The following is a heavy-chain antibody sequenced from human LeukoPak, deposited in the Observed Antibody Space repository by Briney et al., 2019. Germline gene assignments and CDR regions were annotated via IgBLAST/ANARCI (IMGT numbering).Heavy chain of an antibody. CDR2: INPSGGST. Sequence: ASVKVSCKASGYTFTSYYMHWVRQAPGQGLEWMGVINPSGGSTSYAQKFQGRLTMTRDTSTSTVYMELSSLRSEDTAVYYCASYYYGSGSYGDYWGQGTLVTVSS. J-gene: IGHJ4*02. V-gene: IGHV1-46*01. CDR3: ASYYYGSGSYGDY. D-gene: IGHD3-10*01. CDR1: GYTFTSYY.